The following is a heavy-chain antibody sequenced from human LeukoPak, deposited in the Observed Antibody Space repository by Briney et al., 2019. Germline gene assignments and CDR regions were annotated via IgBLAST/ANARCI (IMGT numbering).Heavy chain of an antibody. Sequence: GGSLRLSCAASGFTFSSYEMNWVRQAPGKGLEWVSYISSSSSYTNYADSVKGRFTISRDNAKNSLYLQMNSLRAEDTAVYYCARGPSLGWLGNDYWGQGTLVTVSS. V-gene: IGHV3-21*05. CDR2: ISSSSSYT. CDR1: GFTFSSYE. D-gene: IGHD1-26*01. J-gene: IGHJ4*02. CDR3: ARGPSLGWLGNDY.